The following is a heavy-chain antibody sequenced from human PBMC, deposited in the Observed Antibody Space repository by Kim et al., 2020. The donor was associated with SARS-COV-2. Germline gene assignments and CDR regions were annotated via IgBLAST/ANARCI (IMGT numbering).Heavy chain of an antibody. CDR3: TTDLFFSWDCGGDCPYYFDY. V-gene: IGHV3-15*01. D-gene: IGHD2-21*02. CDR1: GFTFSNAW. Sequence: GGSLRLSCAASGFTFSNAWMSWVRQAPGKGLEWVGRIKSKTDGGTTDYAAPVKGRFTISRDDSKNTLYLQMNSLKTEDTAVYYCTTDLFFSWDCGGDCPYYFDYWGQGTLVTVSS. J-gene: IGHJ4*02. CDR2: IKSKTDGGTT.